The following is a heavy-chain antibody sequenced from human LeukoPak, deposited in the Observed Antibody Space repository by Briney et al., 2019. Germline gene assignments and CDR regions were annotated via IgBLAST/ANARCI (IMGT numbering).Heavy chain of an antibody. CDR2: VYFSGST. CDR3: ARGYGRQTNSGMDV. CDR1: CGSIYGFY. D-gene: IGHD5-18*01. Sequence: SSETLSLTCTVSCGSIYGFYWSWIRQSPEKGLEWIGYVYFSGSTNYNPSLESRVTISIDTSKNQFSLKLSSVTTADTAVYYCARGYGRQTNSGMDVWGKGTTVTVS. V-gene: IGHV4-59*01. J-gene: IGHJ6*04.